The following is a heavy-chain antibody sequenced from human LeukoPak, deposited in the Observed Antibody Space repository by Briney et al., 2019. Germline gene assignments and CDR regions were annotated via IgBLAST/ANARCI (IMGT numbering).Heavy chain of an antibody. CDR1: GGSISSYY. CDR2: IYTSGAA. J-gene: IGHJ4*02. CDR3: ARGTSLY. V-gene: IGHV4-4*09. Sequence: SETLSLTCTVSGGSISSYYWSWIRQPPGKGLEWIGYIYTSGAANYNPSLKSRVTISVATSKNQFSLKLSSVTAADTAVYYCARGTSLYWSQGTLVTVSS.